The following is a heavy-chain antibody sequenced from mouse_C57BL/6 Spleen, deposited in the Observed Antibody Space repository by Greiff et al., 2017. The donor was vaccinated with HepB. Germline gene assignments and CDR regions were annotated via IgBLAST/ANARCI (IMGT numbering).Heavy chain of an antibody. CDR2: ISDGGSYT. CDR3: ARENYGSSHFDY. Sequence: DVKLVESGGGLVKPGGSLKLSCAASGFTFSSYAMSWVRQTPEKRLEWVATISDGGSYTYYPDNVKGRFTISRDNAKNNLYLQMSHLKSEDTAMYYCARENYGSSHFDYWGQGTTLTVSS. J-gene: IGHJ2*01. V-gene: IGHV5-4*01. D-gene: IGHD1-1*01. CDR1: GFTFSSYA.